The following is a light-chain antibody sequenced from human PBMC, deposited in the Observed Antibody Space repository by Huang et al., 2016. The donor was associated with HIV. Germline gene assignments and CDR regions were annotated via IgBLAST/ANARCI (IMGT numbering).Light chain of an antibody. CDR3: QQSSSPPPT. V-gene: IGKV1-39*01. J-gene: IGKJ3*01. Sequence: DIQMTQSPSSLSASVGDRVTITCRATQSVTKYLNWYQQKPGKAPKLLIYCASSLQTGVPSRFSGSGSGTDFTLTISSLQPEDFATHYCQQSSSPPPTFGPGTKVDIK. CDR2: CAS. CDR1: QSVTKY.